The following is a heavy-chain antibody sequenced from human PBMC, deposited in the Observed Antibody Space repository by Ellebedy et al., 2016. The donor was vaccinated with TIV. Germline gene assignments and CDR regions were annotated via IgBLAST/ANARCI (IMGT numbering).Heavy chain of an antibody. Sequence: GESLKISCADSGFTFSSYSMNWVRQAPGKGLEWISYINIRSSSIYYADSVKGRFTISRDNAKNSLYLQMNSLRVEDTAVYYCAKAGDTSGRPYNWFDPWGQGTLVTVSS. CDR2: INIRSSSI. D-gene: IGHD6-19*01. V-gene: IGHV3-48*04. CDR3: AKAGDTSGRPYNWFDP. J-gene: IGHJ5*02. CDR1: GFTFSSYS.